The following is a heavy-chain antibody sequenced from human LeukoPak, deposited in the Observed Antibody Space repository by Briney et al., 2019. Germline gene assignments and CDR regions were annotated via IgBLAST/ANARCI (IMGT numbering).Heavy chain of an antibody. CDR3: ARDPDIAAAGTGYFQH. V-gene: IGHV3-21*01. Sequence: PGGSLRLSCAASGFTFSSYAMSWVRQAPGKGLEWVSAISSSSSYIYYADSVKGRFTISRDNAKNSLYLQMNSLRAEDTAVYYCARDPDIAAAGTGYFQHWGQGTLVTVSS. D-gene: IGHD6-13*01. J-gene: IGHJ1*01. CDR1: GFTFSSYA. CDR2: ISSSSSYI.